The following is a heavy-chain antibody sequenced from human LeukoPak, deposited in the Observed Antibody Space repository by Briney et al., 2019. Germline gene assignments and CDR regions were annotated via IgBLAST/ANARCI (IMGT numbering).Heavy chain of an antibody. J-gene: IGHJ6*04. CDR1: GFTFSSYA. CDR2: ISYDGSNK. Sequence: PGRSLRLSCAASGFTFSSYAMHWVRQAPDMGLEWVAVISYDGSNKYYADSVKGRFTISRDNSKNTLYLQMNSLRAEDTAVYYCARWPGYGMDVWGKGTTVTVSS. CDR3: ARWPGYGMDV. V-gene: IGHV3-30*04.